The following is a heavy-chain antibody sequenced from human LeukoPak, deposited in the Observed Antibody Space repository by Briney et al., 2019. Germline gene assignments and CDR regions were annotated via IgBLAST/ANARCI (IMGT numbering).Heavy chain of an antibody. J-gene: IGHJ4*02. CDR2: IYHSGST. V-gene: IGHV4-38-2*02. CDR3: AGDYDSSGYSVGY. D-gene: IGHD3-22*01. CDR1: GGSLGSSYY. Sequence: SETLSLTCTVAGGSLGSSYYWGWIRQPPGKGLEWIGSIYHSGSTYYNPSLKSRVTISVDTSKNQFSLKLSSVTAADTAVYYCAGDYDSSGYSVGYWGQGTLVTVSS.